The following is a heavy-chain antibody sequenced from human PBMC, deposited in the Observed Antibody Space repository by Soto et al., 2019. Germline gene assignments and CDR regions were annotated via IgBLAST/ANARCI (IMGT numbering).Heavy chain of an antibody. CDR1: GGSVSSGSYY. CDR2: IYQSVAT. V-gene: IGHV4-61*01. CDR3: ARLHEALDY. Sequence: QVQLQESGPGLVKPSETLSLTCTVSGGSVSSGSYYWSWIRQPPGKGLEWIGYIYQSVATNYNPSLKSRVTVSVDTSKNQFSLNLSSVTAADTAVYYCARLHEALDYWAQGTLVTVSS. J-gene: IGHJ4*02. D-gene: IGHD5-18*01.